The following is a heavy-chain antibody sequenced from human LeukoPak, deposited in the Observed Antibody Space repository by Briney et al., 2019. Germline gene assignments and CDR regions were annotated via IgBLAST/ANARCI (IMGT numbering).Heavy chain of an antibody. CDR1: GFTLDDYA. D-gene: IGHD2-15*01. CDR2: ISGSGGST. J-gene: IGHJ4*02. CDR3: AKVERYCSGGSCYFTY. Sequence: GRSLRLSCAASGFTLDDYAMHWVRQAPGKGLEWVSAISGSGGSTYYADSVKGRFTISRDNSKNTLYLQMNSLRAEDTAVYYCAKVERYCSGGSCYFTYWGQGTQVTVSS. V-gene: IGHV3-23*01.